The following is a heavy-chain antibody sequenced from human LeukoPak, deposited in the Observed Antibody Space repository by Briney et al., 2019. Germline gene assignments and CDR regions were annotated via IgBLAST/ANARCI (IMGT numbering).Heavy chain of an antibody. V-gene: IGHV3-7*01. Sequence: GGSLRLSCAASGFVFRNYFMSWVRQAPGKGLEWVASIKNDGSERYYVDSVRGRYTISRDNTKNSLFLQMSSLRAEDTAVYYCATDRGWRTSGYYLYYFEYWGQGALVTFSS. CDR2: IKNDGSER. CDR1: GFVFRNYF. J-gene: IGHJ4*02. CDR3: ATDRGWRTSGYYLYYFEY. D-gene: IGHD3-3*01.